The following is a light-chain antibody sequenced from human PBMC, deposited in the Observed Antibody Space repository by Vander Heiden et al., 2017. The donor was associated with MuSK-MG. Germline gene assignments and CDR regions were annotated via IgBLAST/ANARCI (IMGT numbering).Light chain of an antibody. V-gene: IGKV2-28*01. Sequence: DIVMTQSPLSLPVTPGEPASISCRSSQSLLHSNGYNYLDWYLQKPGQSPQLLIYLGSNRASGVPDRFSGSGSGTDCTLKISRVEAEDVGVYYGRQALQTPYTFGQGTKLEIK. CDR2: LGS. CDR3: RQALQTPYT. CDR1: QSLLHSNGYNY. J-gene: IGKJ2*01.